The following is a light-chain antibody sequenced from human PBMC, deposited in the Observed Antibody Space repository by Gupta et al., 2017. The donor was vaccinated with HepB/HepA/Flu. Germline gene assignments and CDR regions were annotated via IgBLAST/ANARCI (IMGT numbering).Light chain of an antibody. CDR2: DAS. V-gene: IGKV3-11*01. CDR1: QSVSSY. Sequence: EIVLTQSPATLSLSPGDRTTLSCRASQSVSSYLAWYQQNPGQATRLLIYDASKRATGIPARFSGSGSETDFTLTISSLEPEAFAVYACKPRSNGPPLTCGEGTKVEIK. CDR3: KPRSNGPPLT. J-gene: IGKJ4*01.